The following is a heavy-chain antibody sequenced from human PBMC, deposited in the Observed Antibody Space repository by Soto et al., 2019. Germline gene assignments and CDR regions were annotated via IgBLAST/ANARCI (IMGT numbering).Heavy chain of an antibody. J-gene: IGHJ6*03. CDR1: GGSINSGGYY. V-gene: IGHV4-31*03. CDR3: ARDRNFDILTGHYYYYMDV. Sequence: SETLSLTCTVSGGSINSGGYYWSWIRQHPGKGLEWIGYIYYSGSTYYNPSLKSRVTISVDTSKNQFSLKLSSVTAADTAVYYCARDRNFDILTGHYYYYMDVWGKGTTVTVSS. D-gene: IGHD3-9*01. CDR2: IYYSGST.